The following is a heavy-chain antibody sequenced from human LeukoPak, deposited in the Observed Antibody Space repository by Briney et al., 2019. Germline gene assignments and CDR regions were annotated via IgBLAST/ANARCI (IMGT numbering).Heavy chain of an antibody. CDR3: ALETGDSSGYYYDY. CDR1: XFTFSSYW. J-gene: IGHJ4*02. Sequence: GGSLRLSCAASXFTFSSYWMSWVRQAPXXXXXXXXNIKQDGSEKYYVDSVKGRFTISRDNAKNSLYLQMNSLRAEDTAVYYCALETGDSSGYYYDYWGQGTLVTVSS. D-gene: IGHD3-22*01. CDR2: IKQDGSEK. V-gene: IGHV3-7*01.